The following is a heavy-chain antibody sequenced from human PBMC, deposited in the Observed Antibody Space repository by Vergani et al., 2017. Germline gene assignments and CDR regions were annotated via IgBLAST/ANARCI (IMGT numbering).Heavy chain of an antibody. CDR2: ISSSSSTI. D-gene: IGHD2-2*01. Sequence: EVQLVESGGGLVQPGGSLRLSCAASGFTFSSYSMNWVRQAPGKGREWVSYISSSSSTIYYADSVKGRFTISRDNAKNSLYLQMNSLRAEDTAVYYCARDGVVVPAAINYYYYYMDVWGKGTTVTVSS. CDR1: GFTFSSYS. J-gene: IGHJ6*03. V-gene: IGHV3-48*01. CDR3: ARDGVVVPAAINYYYYYMDV.